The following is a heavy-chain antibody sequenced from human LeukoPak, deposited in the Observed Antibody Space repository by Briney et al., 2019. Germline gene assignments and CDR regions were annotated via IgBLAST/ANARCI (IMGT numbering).Heavy chain of an antibody. D-gene: IGHD5-18*01. V-gene: IGHV3-64D*09. Sequence: GGSLRLSCSASGFTFSSYAMHWVRQAPGKGPEYVSAISSNGRSTYYTDSLKGRFTISRDNSKNTLYLQMSSLRTEDTAVYYCVKGGRYSYGPFDYWGQGTLVTVSS. CDR2: ISSNGRST. CDR3: VKGGRYSYGPFDY. J-gene: IGHJ4*02. CDR1: GFTFSSYA.